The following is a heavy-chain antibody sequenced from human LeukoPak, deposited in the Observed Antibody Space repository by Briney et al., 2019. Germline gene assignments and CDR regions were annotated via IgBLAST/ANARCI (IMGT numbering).Heavy chain of an antibody. J-gene: IGHJ4*02. V-gene: IGHV4-39*07. D-gene: IGHD1-26*01. CDR2: INHSGST. CDR3: ARVREAIAY. CDR1: GGSISSSSYY. Sequence: SETLSLTCTVSGGSISSSSYYWSWIRQPPGKGLEWIGEINHSGSTNYNPSLKSRVTISVDTSKNQFSLKLSSVAAADTAVYYCARVREAIAYWGQGTLVTVSS.